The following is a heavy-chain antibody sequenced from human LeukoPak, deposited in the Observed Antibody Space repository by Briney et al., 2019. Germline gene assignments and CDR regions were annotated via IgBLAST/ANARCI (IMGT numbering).Heavy chain of an antibody. Sequence: GSLRLSCAASGSGFTFNNYWMHWVRQAPGKGLVWVSRINADGSTTSYADSVRGRFTISRDNAKNTLYLQMNSLRAEDTAVYYCATLISGWSLYWGQGTLVTVPS. CDR2: INADGSTT. D-gene: IGHD6-19*01. J-gene: IGHJ4*02. CDR3: ATLISGWSLY. CDR1: GSGFTFNNYW. V-gene: IGHV3-74*01.